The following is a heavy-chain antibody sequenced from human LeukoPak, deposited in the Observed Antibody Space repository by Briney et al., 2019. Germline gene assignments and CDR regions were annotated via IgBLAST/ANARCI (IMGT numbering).Heavy chain of an antibody. CDR1: GGSFSGYY. Sequence: PSETLSLTCAVYGGSFSGYYWSWIRQPPGKGLEWIGEINHSGSTNYNPSLKSRVTISVDTSKNQFSLKLSSVTAADTAVYYCARYTYYYDSSRAFDIWGQGTMVTVSS. CDR2: INHSGST. J-gene: IGHJ3*02. D-gene: IGHD3-22*01. V-gene: IGHV4-34*01. CDR3: ARYTYYYDSSRAFDI.